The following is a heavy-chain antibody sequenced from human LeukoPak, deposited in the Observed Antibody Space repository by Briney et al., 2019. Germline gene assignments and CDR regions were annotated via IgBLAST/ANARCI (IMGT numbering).Heavy chain of an antibody. V-gene: IGHV6-1*01. CDR3: AREWRDGHLSAFDI. D-gene: IGHD5-24*01. CDR1: GDSVSSNSAA. CDR2: TYYRSKWYN. J-gene: IGHJ3*02. Sequence: SQTLSLTCAISGDSVSSNSAAWNWIRQSPSRGLEWLGRTYYRSKWYNDYAVSVKSRLTINPDTPKNQFSLQLNSVTPEDTAVYYCAREWRDGHLSAFDIWGQGTMVTVSS.